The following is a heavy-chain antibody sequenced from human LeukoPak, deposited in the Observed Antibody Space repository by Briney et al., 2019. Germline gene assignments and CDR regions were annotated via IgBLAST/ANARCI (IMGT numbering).Heavy chain of an antibody. D-gene: IGHD2-15*01. Sequence: GGSLRLSCAASGFTFSDYYMSWIRQAPGKVLEWVSYISSSGSTIYYADSVKGRFPISRDSYKNTLYLQMNSLRAEDAAVYYCAKAPVTTCSGAYCYPFDYWGQGTLVTVSS. CDR3: AKAPVTTCSGAYCYPFDY. CDR2: ISSSGSTI. J-gene: IGHJ4*02. CDR1: GFTFSDYY. V-gene: IGHV3-11*01.